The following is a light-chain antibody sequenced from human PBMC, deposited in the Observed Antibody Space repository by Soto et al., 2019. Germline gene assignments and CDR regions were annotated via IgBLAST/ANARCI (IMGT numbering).Light chain of an antibody. CDR2: NNT. Sequence: QSVLTQPPSVSGAPGQRVTISCTGSSSNIGAGYDVHWYQQLPGTAPKLLIYNNTNRPSGVPDRFSGSKSGTSASLAITGLQAEDEADYYCQSYDTNLLSVIFGVGTKLTVL. CDR3: QSYDTNLLSVI. J-gene: IGLJ2*01. CDR1: SSNIGAGYD. V-gene: IGLV1-40*01.